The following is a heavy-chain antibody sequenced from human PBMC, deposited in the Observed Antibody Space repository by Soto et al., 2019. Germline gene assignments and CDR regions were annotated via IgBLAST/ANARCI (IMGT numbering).Heavy chain of an antibody. Sequence: QVQLVQSGAEVKKPGASVKVSCKASGYTFTSYAMHWVRQAPGQRLEWMGWINAGNGNTKYSQKFQGRVTITRDTSVSTAYMELSNLRSEDTAVYCCARVGSSCWYPKYGMDVWGQGTTVTVSS. CDR3: ARVGSSCWYPKYGMDV. CDR1: GYTFTSYA. J-gene: IGHJ6*02. CDR2: INAGNGNT. V-gene: IGHV1-3*01. D-gene: IGHD6-13*01.